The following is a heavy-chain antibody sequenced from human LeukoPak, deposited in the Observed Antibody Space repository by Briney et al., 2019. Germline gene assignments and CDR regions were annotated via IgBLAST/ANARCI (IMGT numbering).Heavy chain of an antibody. CDR1: GFTFSSYA. CDR3: ATLAVAGIRNFDY. V-gene: IGHV3-30*14. J-gene: IGHJ4*02. D-gene: IGHD6-19*01. Sequence: GGSLRLSCAASGFTFSSYAMHWVRQAPGKGLEWVAVISYDGSNKYYADSVKGRFTISRDNSKNTLYLQMNSLRAEDTAVYYCATLAVAGIRNFDYWGQGTLVTVSS. CDR2: ISYDGSNK.